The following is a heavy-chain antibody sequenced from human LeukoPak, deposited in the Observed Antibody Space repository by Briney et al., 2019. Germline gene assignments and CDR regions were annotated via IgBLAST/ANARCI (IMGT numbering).Heavy chain of an antibody. CDR1: GFTFGIYG. Sequence: GGSLRLSCAASGFTFGIYGMHWVRQAPGKGLEWVTVISYDGSDKYYADSVKGRFTISRDNSKNTLYLQMNSLRAEDTAVYYCAKCIVGAHDSFDYWGQGTLVTVSS. D-gene: IGHD1-26*01. J-gene: IGHJ4*02. CDR2: ISYDGSDK. V-gene: IGHV3-30*18. CDR3: AKCIVGAHDSFDY.